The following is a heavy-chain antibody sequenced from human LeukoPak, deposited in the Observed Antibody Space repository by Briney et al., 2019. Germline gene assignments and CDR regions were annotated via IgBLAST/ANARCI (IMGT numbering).Heavy chain of an antibody. CDR3: ARDGYDVLTGYYSVDY. CDR2: IYYSGST. D-gene: IGHD3-9*01. J-gene: IGHJ4*02. CDR1: GGSFSNYY. V-gene: IGHV4-59*01. Sequence: SESLSLTCTVSGGSFSNYYWSWIRQPPGKGLEWIGFIYYSGSTNYNPSLKSRVTISVDTSKNQFSVKLSSVTAADTAVYYCARDGYDVLTGYYSVDYWGQGTLVTVSS.